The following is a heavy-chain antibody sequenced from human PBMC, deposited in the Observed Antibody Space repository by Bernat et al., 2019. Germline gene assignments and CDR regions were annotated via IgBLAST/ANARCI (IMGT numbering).Heavy chain of an antibody. V-gene: IGHV1-8*01. J-gene: IGHJ4*02. CDR3: ARWGITGTTTGGYFDY. Sequence: QVQLVQSGAEVKKPGASVKVSCKASGYTFTSYDINWVRQATGQGLEWMGWMNPNSGNTGYAQKFQGRVTMTRNTSISTDYMELSSLRSEDTAVYYCARWGITGTTTGGYFDYWGQGTLVTVSS. D-gene: IGHD1-7*01. CDR1: GYTFTSYD. CDR2: MNPNSGNT.